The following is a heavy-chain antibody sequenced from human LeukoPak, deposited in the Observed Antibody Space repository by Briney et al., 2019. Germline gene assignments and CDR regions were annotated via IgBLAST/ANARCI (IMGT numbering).Heavy chain of an antibody. D-gene: IGHD3-22*01. V-gene: IGHV1-69*13. CDR3: AKDRTSDSSDYSAWDS. Sequence: ASVKASCKASGVTFSRSAFSWVRQVPGQRLEWMGAIIPIFGTSNYAQKFQGRLTITADESTSTAYMELSSLRSEDTAVYYCAKDRTSDSSDYSAWDSWGQGTLVTVSS. CDR2: IIPIFGTS. J-gene: IGHJ4*02. CDR1: GVTFSRSA.